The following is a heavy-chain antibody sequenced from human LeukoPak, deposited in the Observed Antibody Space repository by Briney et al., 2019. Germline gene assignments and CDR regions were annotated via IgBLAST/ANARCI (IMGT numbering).Heavy chain of an antibody. CDR3: ARYSCGLGFDY. J-gene: IGHJ4*02. D-gene: IGHD5-18*01. CDR2: IYHSGST. CDR1: GYSISSGYY. V-gene: IGHV4-38-2*02. Sequence: PSETLSLTCTVSGYSISSGYYWGWIRQPPGKGLEWIGSIYHSGSTYYNPSLKSRVTISVDTSKNQFSLKLSSVTAADTAVYYCARYSCGLGFDYWGQGTLVTVSS.